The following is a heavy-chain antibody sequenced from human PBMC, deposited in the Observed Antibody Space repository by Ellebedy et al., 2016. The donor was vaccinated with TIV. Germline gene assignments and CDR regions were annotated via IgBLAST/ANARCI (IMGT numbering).Heavy chain of an antibody. V-gene: IGHV4-39*07. CDR1: GGPISSRTYY. J-gene: IGHJ4*02. Sequence: SETLSLTXTVSGGPISSRTYYWGWIRQPPGKGLEWIGSIYYSESTYYNPSLKTRVTISIDTSSNQFSLKLSSVTAADTAVYYCARDNYSNTRGYYYFPPYAFDSWGQGTLVTVSS. CDR3: ARDNYSNTRGYYYFPPYAFDS. CDR2: IYYSEST. D-gene: IGHD3-22*01.